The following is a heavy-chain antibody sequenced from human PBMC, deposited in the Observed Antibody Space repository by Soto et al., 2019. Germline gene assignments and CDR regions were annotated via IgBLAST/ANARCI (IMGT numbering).Heavy chain of an antibody. CDR3: ARGVVVAAYDY. CDR2: IYYSGST. J-gene: IGHJ4*02. V-gene: IGHV4-59*08. Sequence: SETLSLTCTVSGGSISSYYWSWIRQPPGKGLEWIGYIYYSGSTNYNPSLKSRVTISVDTSKNQFSLKLSSVTAADTAVYYCARGVVVAAYDYWGQGTLVTSPQ. CDR1: GGSISSYY. D-gene: IGHD2-15*01.